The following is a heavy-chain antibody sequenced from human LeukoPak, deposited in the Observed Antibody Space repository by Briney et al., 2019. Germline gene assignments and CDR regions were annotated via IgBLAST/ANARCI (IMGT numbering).Heavy chain of an antibody. V-gene: IGHV4-59*01. Sequence: SETLSLTCTVSGGSISSYYWSWIRQPPGKGLEWIGYIYYSGSTNYNPSLKSRVTISVDTSKNQFSLKLSSVTAADTAVYYCARDRYYCSGGSCYSGGMDVWGQGTTVTVSS. CDR3: ARDRYYCSGGSCYSGGMDV. CDR1: GGSISSYY. J-gene: IGHJ6*02. CDR2: IYYSGST. D-gene: IGHD2-15*01.